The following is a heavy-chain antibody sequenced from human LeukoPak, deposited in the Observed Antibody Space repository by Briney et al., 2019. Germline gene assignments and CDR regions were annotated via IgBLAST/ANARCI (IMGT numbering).Heavy chain of an antibody. D-gene: IGHD3-10*01. CDR3: AKDLGDLDY. CDR2: ISCSGGST. Sequence: PGGSLRLSCASSGFTLSSYAMSWVRQAPGKGLEWGSAISCSGGSTYYAESVKGRLTISRDNSKNTLYLQMNSLRAEDTAVYYCAKDLGDLDYWGQGTLVAVSS. J-gene: IGHJ4*02. CDR1: GFTLSSYA. V-gene: IGHV3-23*01.